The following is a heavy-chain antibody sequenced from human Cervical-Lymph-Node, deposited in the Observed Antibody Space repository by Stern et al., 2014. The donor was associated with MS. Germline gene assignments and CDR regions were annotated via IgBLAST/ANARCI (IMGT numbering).Heavy chain of an antibody. Sequence: VHLVESGGGLVKPGGSLRLSCAASGFTFSADFMTWIRQAPGKGLEWVSYISSSGSTVHYADSVKGRFTISRDNANNSLSLQMNSLRAEDTAVYYCASEKCTSASCYLSWGQGALVTVS. CDR2: ISSSGSTV. CDR1: GFTFSADF. D-gene: IGHD2-2*01. J-gene: IGHJ4*02. CDR3: ASEKCTSASCYLS. V-gene: IGHV3-11*01.